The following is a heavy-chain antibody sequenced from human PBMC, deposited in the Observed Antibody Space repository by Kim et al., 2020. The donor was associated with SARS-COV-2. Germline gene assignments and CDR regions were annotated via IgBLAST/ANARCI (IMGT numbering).Heavy chain of an antibody. CDR2: IYPGDSDT. D-gene: IGHD2-8*02. J-gene: IGHJ4*02. V-gene: IGHV5-51*01. Sequence: GESLKISCKGSGYSFTSYWIDWVRQMPGKGLEWMGIIYPGDSDTRYSPSFQGQVTISADKSISTAYLHWSSLRASDTAIYYCARKSRGEPVVYDYWGQGTLVTVSS. CDR1: GYSFTSYW. CDR3: ARKSRGEPVVYDY.